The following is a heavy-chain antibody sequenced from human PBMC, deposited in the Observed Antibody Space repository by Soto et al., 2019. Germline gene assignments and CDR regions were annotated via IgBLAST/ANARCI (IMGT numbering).Heavy chain of an antibody. CDR1: GVTVSSNY. Sequence: GGSLRLSCASSGVTVSSNYMSWVRQAPGKRLEWVSVIYSGGSTYYADSVKGRFTISRHNSKNTLYLQMNSLRAEDTAVYYCARVYGDYPYYYYYYMDVWGKGTTVTVSS. CDR2: IYSGGST. CDR3: ARVYGDYPYYYYYYMDV. J-gene: IGHJ6*03. V-gene: IGHV3-53*04. D-gene: IGHD4-17*01.